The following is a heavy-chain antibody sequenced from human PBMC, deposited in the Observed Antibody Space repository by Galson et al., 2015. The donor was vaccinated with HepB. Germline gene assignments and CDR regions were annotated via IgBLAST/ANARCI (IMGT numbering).Heavy chain of an antibody. J-gene: IGHJ4*02. D-gene: IGHD3-16*01. CDR3: ARDLGFGLDY. Sequence: SLRLSCAASGFTFSSYGMYWVRQAPGKGLEWVAVIWYDGSIEYYRDSVRGRFTVSRDNSRSTLYLQMSSLRAGDTAVYYCARDLGFGLDYWGQGTLVTVSS. CDR1: GFTFSSYG. CDR2: IWYDGSIE. V-gene: IGHV3-33*01.